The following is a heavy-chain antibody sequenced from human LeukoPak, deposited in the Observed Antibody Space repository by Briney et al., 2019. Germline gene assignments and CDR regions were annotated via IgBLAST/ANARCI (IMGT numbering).Heavy chain of an antibody. CDR3: ARDSPTDQNYGDYVCFDY. J-gene: IGHJ4*02. CDR2: IYHSGST. D-gene: IGHD4-17*01. CDR1: GGSISSSNW. Sequence: PSETLSLTCAVSGGSISSSNWWSWVRQPPGKGLEWIGEIYHSGSTNYNPSLKSRVTISVDKSKNQFSLKLSSVTAADTAVYYCARDSPTDQNYGDYVCFDYWGQGTLVTVSS. V-gene: IGHV4-4*02.